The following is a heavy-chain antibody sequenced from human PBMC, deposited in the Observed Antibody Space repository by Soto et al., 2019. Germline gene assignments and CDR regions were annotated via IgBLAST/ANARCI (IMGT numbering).Heavy chain of an antibody. V-gene: IGHV3-30-3*01. D-gene: IGHD6-19*01. CDR1: GFTFSSYA. CDR2: ISYDGSNK. J-gene: IGHJ4*02. CDR3: ARASAAVAGY. Sequence: QVQLVESGGGVVQPGRSLRLSCAASGFTFSSYAMHWVRQAPGKGLEWVAVISYDGSNKYYADSVKGRFTISRDNSKNTLYLQMNSLRAEDTAVYYCARASAAVAGYWRQGTLVTVSS.